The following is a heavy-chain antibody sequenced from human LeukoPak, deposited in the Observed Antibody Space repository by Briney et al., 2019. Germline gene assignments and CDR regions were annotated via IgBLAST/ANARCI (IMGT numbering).Heavy chain of an antibody. CDR2: ISGSGGST. V-gene: IGHV3-23*01. CDR1: GFTFSSYA. CDR3: AKDLAYYYDSSGPDY. Sequence: GGSLRPSCAASGFTFSSYAMSWVRQAPGKGLEWVSAISGSGGSTYYADSVKGRFTISRDNSMNTLYLQMNSLRAEDTAVYYCAKDLAYYYDSSGPDYWGQGTLVTVSS. D-gene: IGHD3-22*01. J-gene: IGHJ4*02.